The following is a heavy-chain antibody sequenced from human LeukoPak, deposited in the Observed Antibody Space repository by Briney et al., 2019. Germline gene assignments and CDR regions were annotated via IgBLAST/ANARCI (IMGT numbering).Heavy chain of an antibody. CDR2: IKQDGSEK. Sequence: PGGSLRLSCAASGFTFSRYWMSWVRQAPGKGLEWVANIKQDGSEKYYVDSVKGRFTISRDNAKNSLYLQMNSLRAEDTAVYYCARGGAFIAVALNFDYWGQGTLVTVSS. CDR1: GFTFSRYW. J-gene: IGHJ4*02. V-gene: IGHV3-7*01. D-gene: IGHD6-19*01. CDR3: ARGGAFIAVALNFDY.